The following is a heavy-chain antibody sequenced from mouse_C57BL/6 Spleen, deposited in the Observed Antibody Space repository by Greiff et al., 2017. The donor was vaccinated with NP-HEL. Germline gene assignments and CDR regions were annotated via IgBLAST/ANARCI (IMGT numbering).Heavy chain of an antibody. J-gene: IGHJ2*01. CDR2: IYPGDGDT. V-gene: IGHV1-82*01. CDR1: GYAFSSSW. Sequence: VHLVESGPELVKPGASVKISCKASGYAFSSSWMNWVKQRPGKGLEWIGRIYPGDGDTNYNGKFKGQAALTADKSSSTAYMQLSSLTSEDSAVYFCARSITTVVDYFDYWGQGTTLTVSS. D-gene: IGHD1-1*01. CDR3: ARSITTVVDYFDY.